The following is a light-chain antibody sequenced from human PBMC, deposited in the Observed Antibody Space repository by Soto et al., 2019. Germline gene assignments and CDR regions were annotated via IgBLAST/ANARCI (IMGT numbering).Light chain of an antibody. CDR1: QGISNY. CDR2: AAS. V-gene: IGKV1-27*01. Sequence: EIQMTPSPSSLSASVGDRVTITCRASQGISNYLAWYQQQPGKVPKLLIYAASTLQSGVPSRFSSSGSGTDFTLTIGSLPPEDVTTYYFQKYNSAPLFGGGTKVEIK. CDR3: QKYNSAPL. J-gene: IGKJ4*01.